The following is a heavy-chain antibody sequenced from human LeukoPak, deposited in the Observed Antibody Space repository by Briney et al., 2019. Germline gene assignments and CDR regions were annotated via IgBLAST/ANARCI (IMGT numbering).Heavy chain of an antibody. CDR3: AKEDDY. Sequence: GGSLRLSCAASGFNFDTYTMSWVRQAPGKGLEWVAGIYGGGAGTIYADSGKGRFTISRDRSTNTLSLEMNSLRVEDTAVYYCAKEDDYWGQGTLVTVSS. CDR1: GFNFDTYT. CDR2: IYGGGAGT. V-gene: IGHV3-23*01. J-gene: IGHJ4*02.